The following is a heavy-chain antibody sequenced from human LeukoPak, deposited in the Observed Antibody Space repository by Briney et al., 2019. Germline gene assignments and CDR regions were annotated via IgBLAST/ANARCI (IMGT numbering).Heavy chain of an antibody. V-gene: IGHV3-30*02. CDR1: GFTFSSYG. Sequence: PGGSLRLSCAASGFTFSSYGMHWVRQAPGKGLEWVAFIRYDGSNKYYADSVKGRFTISRDNSKNTLYLQMNSLRAEDTAVYYCAKDYPRSITMIYGSGTFDYWGQGTLVTVSS. CDR2: IRYDGSNK. D-gene: IGHD3-22*01. J-gene: IGHJ4*02. CDR3: AKDYPRSITMIYGSGTFDY.